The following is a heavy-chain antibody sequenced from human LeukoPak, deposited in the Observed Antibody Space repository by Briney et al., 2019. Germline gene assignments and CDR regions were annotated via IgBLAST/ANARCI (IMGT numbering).Heavy chain of an antibody. J-gene: IGHJ5*02. CDR3: AKASVPDILNWFDP. CDR2: ISGSGGST. CDR1: GFTFSSYA. V-gene: IGHV3-23*01. D-gene: IGHD2-15*01. Sequence: GGSLRLSCAASGFTFSSYAMSWVRQAPGKGLEWVSAISGSGGSTYYADSVKGRFTISRDNSKNTLYLQMISLRAEDTAVYYCAKASVPDILNWFDPWGQGTLVTVSS.